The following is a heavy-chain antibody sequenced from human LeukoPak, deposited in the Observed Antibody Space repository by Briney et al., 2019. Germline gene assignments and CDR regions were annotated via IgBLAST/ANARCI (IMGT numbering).Heavy chain of an antibody. J-gene: IGHJ5*02. Sequence: PSETLSLTCAVYGGSFSGYYWSWIRQPPGKGLEWIGEINHSGSTNYNPSLKSRVTISVDTSKNQFSLKLSSLTAAATAVYYCARRLTQYDCFDPWGQGILVTVSS. CDR3: ARRLTQYDCFDP. D-gene: IGHD2-2*01. V-gene: IGHV4-34*01. CDR1: GGSFSGYY. CDR2: INHSGST.